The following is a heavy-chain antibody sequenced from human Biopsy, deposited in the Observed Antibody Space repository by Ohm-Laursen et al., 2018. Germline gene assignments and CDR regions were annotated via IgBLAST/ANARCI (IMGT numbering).Heavy chain of an antibody. D-gene: IGHD1-26*01. CDR1: GYTFTDSY. V-gene: IGHV1-2*02. J-gene: IGHJ2*01. CDR3: ARGGLNYWCFDL. Sequence: ASVNVSCKASGYTFTDSYMHWVRQAPAQGLEWMGGISPNSGGTNYAQKFQGRVTMTRDTSMSTAYMELNRLRSDDTAVYYCARGGLNYWCFDLWGRGTLVTVSS. CDR2: ISPNSGGT.